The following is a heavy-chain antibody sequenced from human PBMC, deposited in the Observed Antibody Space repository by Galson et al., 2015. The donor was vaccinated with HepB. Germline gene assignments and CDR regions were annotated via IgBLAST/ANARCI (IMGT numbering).Heavy chain of an antibody. J-gene: IGHJ4*02. CDR2: ISGSGGST. Sequence: SLRLSCAASGFTFNSYAMSWVRQAPGKGLEWVSAISGSGGSTYYADSVKGRFTISRDNSKNTLYLQMNSLRAEDTAVYYCAKDASNYYGSGSYYNMGYFDYWGQGTLVTVSS. D-gene: IGHD3-10*01. CDR3: AKDASNYYGSGSYYNMGYFDY. V-gene: IGHV3-23*01. CDR1: GFTFNSYA.